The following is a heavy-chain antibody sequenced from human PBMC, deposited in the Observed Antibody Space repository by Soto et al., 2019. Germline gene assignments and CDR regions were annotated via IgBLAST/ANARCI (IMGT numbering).Heavy chain of an antibody. J-gene: IGHJ4*02. V-gene: IGHV4-39*01. CDR2: IYYSGST. CDR3: ASRRLMIVVVRNLDFDY. CDR1: SSY. Sequence: SSYWMDWIRQPPGKGLEWIGSIYYSGSTYYNPSLKSRVTISVDTSKNQFSLKLSSVTAADTAVYYCASRRLMIVVVRNLDFDYWGQGTLVTVSS. D-gene: IGHD3-22*01.